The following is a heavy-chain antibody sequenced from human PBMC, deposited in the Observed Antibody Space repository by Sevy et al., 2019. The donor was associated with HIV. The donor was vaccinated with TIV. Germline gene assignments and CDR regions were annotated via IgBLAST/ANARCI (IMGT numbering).Heavy chain of an antibody. Sequence: GGSLRLSCAASGFTFSDYYMSWIRQAPGKGLEWVSYISSSGSTIYYADSVKGRFTISRDNAKNPLYLQMNSLRAEDTAVYYCAGGRGIAARLNGYYGMDVWGQGTTVTVSS. D-gene: IGHD6-6*01. J-gene: IGHJ6*02. CDR1: GFTFSDYY. V-gene: IGHV3-11*01. CDR3: AGGRGIAARLNGYYGMDV. CDR2: ISSSGSTI.